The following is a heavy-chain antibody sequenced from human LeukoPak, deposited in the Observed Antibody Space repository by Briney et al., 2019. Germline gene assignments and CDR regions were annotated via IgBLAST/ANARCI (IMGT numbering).Heavy chain of an antibody. CDR1: SGSVSNSHYY. CDR2: IYYSGST. J-gene: IGHJ5*02. CDR3: ARRFSYYYDSSGYLNCFDP. V-gene: IGHV4-39*01. Sequence: SETLSLTCTVSSGSVSNSHYYWAWVRQPPGKGLEWIGSIYYSGSTYYNPSLKSRVTISVDTSKNQFSLKLSSVTAADTAVYYCARRFSYYYDSSGYLNCFDPWGQGTLVTVSS. D-gene: IGHD3-22*01.